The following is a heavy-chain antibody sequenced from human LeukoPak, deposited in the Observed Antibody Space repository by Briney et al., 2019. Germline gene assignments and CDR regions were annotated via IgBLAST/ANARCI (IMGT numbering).Heavy chain of an antibody. CDR1: GYTFTSYD. CDR2: MNPNSGNT. J-gene: IGHJ4*02. Sequence: ASVKVSCKASGYTFTSYDINWVRQATGQGLEWMGWMNPNSGNTGYAQKFQGRVTMTRNTSISTAYMELSSLRSEDTAVYYCARRTVTTRCSDCWGQGTLVTVSS. D-gene: IGHD4-17*01. V-gene: IGHV1-8*01. CDR3: ARRTVTTRCSDC.